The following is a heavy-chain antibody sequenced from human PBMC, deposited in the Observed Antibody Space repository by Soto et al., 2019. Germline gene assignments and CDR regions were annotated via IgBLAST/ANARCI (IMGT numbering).Heavy chain of an antibody. CDR1: GGTFSSYA. J-gene: IGHJ4*02. D-gene: IGHD3-22*01. Sequence: QVQLVQSGAEVKKPGASVKVSCKASGGTFSSYAISWVRQAPGQGLEWMGGISPIFGTANYAQKFQGRVTITADESTSTAYMELSSLRSEDTPVYYCVSPMGSSGYYRAWGQGTLVTVSS. CDR3: VSPMGSSGYYRA. V-gene: IGHV1-69*01. CDR2: ISPIFGTA.